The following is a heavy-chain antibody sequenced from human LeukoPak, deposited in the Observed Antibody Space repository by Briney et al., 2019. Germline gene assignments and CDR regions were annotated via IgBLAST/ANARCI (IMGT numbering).Heavy chain of an antibody. V-gene: IGHV4-59*01. CDR2: IYYSGST. J-gene: IGHJ4*02. D-gene: IGHD6-6*01. CDR1: GASISNYY. Sequence: SETLSLTCTVSGASISNYYWGWVRQPPGKGLEWVGYIYYSGSTNYNPSLKSRVTISLDTSKNQFSLNPTSVTAADTAVYYCARDGYSSSDLFDYWGQGTLVTVSS. CDR3: ARDGYSSSDLFDY.